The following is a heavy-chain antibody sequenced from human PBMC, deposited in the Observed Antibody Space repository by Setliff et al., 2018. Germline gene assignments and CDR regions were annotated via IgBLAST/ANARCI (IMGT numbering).Heavy chain of an antibody. V-gene: IGHV4-34*01. CDR1: GGSFSGYY. J-gene: IGHJ6*02. D-gene: IGHD2-15*01. CDR3: ARKKTVYWYYGMDA. Sequence: PSETLSLTCAVYGGSFSGYYWSWIRQPPGKGLEWIGEINHSGSTNYNPSLKSRVTISVDTSKNQFSLKLSSVTAADTAVYYCARKKTVYWYYGMDAWGQGTTVTVSS. CDR2: INHSGST.